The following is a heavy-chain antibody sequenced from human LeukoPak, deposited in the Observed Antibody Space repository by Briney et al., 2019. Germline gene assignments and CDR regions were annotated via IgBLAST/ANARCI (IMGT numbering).Heavy chain of an antibody. Sequence: SETLSLTCTVSGGSGSRGSYYWSWIRQPAGRGLEWIGRIYTSGSTNYSPSLKSRVTISVDTSKNQFSLKLSSVTAADTAVYYCVRGPYGASISKWFDPWGQGTQVIVSP. CDR2: IYTSGST. V-gene: IGHV4-61*02. J-gene: IGHJ5*02. CDR3: VRGPYGASISKWFDP. CDR1: GGSGSRGSYY. D-gene: IGHD4/OR15-4a*01.